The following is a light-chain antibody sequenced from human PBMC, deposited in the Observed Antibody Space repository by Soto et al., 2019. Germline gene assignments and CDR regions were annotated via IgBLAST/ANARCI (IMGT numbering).Light chain of an antibody. CDR2: DVS. CDR1: SSDVGTYNY. V-gene: IGLV2-14*01. Sequence: QSALTQPASVSGSPGQSITISCTGTSSDVGTYNYVSWYQQHPGKAPKLIIYDVSTRPSGLSNRFSGSKSGNTASLTISGLHAEDEADYFCSSYASTSTLVVVGGGTQLTVL. CDR3: SSYASTSTLVV. J-gene: IGLJ2*01.